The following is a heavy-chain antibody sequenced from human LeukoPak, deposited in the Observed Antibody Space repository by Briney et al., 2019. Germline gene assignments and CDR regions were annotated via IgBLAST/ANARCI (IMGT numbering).Heavy chain of an antibody. D-gene: IGHD3-22*01. Sequence: ASVKVSCKASGYTFTGYYMHWVRQAPGQGLEWMGWINPNSGGTNYAQKFQGRVTMTRDTSISTAYMELSRLRSDDTAVYYCARLFRGYYDSSGYFSYWGQGTLVTVSS. CDR3: ARLFRGYYDSSGYFSY. CDR1: GYTFTGYY. CDR2: INPNSGGT. J-gene: IGHJ4*02. V-gene: IGHV1-2*02.